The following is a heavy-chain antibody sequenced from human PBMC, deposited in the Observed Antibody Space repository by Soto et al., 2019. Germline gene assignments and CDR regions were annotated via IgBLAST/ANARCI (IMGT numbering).Heavy chain of an antibody. J-gene: IGHJ3*02. CDR1: GYIFTGYC. CDR3: ARGETGVDDAFDI. V-gene: IGHV1-2*04. CDR2: INPKSGGL. Sequence: QVRLVQSGAEVKKPGASVKVSCKASGYIFTGYCIHWVRQAPGQGLEGMGWINPKSGGLKYAQKFQGWVTMTRDTSISTAYMDLNRLRSDDTAVYFCARGETGVDDAFDIWGQGTMVTVSA. D-gene: IGHD7-27*01.